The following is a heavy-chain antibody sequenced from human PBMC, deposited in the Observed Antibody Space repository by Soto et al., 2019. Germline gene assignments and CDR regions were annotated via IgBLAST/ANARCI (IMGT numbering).Heavy chain of an antibody. CDR1: GSTVSSNY. CDR2: IYSGGST. Sequence: PGGSLRLSCAASGSTVSSNYMSWVRQAPGKGLEWVSVIYSGGSTYYADSVKGRFTISRDNSKNTLYLQMNSLRAEDTAVYYCARDCGGDCYPDYYYGLDVWGQGTTVNVSS. CDR3: ARDCGGDCYPDYYYGLDV. D-gene: IGHD2-21*02. J-gene: IGHJ6*01. V-gene: IGHV3-53*01.